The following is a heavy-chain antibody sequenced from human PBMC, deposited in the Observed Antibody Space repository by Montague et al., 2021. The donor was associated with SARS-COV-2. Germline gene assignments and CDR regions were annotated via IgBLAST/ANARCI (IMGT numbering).Heavy chain of an antibody. Sequence: SLRLSCAASGFTFSSYAMHWVRQAPGKGLDWVAVISYYGSNKYYAYSVKGRFTISRDNSKNTLYLQMNSLSAEDTAVYYCARDQFTPELLWFGELYQNGMDVWGQGTTVTVSS. CDR3: ARDQFTPELLWFGELYQNGMDV. CDR2: ISYYGSNK. CDR1: GFTFSSYA. J-gene: IGHJ6*02. D-gene: IGHD3-10*01. V-gene: IGHV3-30-3*01.